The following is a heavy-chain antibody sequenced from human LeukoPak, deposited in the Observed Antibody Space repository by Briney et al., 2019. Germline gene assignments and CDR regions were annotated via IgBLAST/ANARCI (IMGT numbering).Heavy chain of an antibody. CDR2: IYYSGST. CDR3: ARVHLEYYFDY. V-gene: IGHV4-31*03. J-gene: IGHJ4*02. Sequence: SETLSLTCTVSGGSISSGGYYWSWIRQHPGKGLEWIGYIYYSGSTYYNPSLKSRVTISVDRSKNQFSLKLSSVTAADTAVYYCARVHLEYYFDYWGQGTLVTVSS. CDR1: GGSISSGGYY.